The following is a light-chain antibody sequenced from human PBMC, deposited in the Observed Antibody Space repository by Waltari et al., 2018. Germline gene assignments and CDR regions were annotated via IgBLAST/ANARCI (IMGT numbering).Light chain of an antibody. CDR1: SSDVGRSNR. J-gene: IGLJ1*01. V-gene: IGLV2-18*02. CDR3: ISYTPSDTYV. Sequence: QSALTPPPSVSGSPGQSVTIPCAGTSSDVGRSNRVSWYQQSPGTAPKVIIYDVTNRPTGVPDRFSASKSGNTASLTISGLQSEDEADYYCISYTPSDTYVFGTGTKVAVL. CDR2: DVT.